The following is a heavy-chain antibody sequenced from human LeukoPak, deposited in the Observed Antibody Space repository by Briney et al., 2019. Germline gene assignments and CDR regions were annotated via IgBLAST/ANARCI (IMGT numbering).Heavy chain of an antibody. Sequence: GGSLRLSCAASGFTFSTYLMHWVRQAPGKGLVWVSRINSDESSTTYADSVKGRFTISRDNAKNTLYIQMNSLRAEDTAVYYCAKSRRAYCSGGSCFGLWDYWGQGTLVTVSS. V-gene: IGHV3-74*01. CDR3: AKSRRAYCSGGSCFGLWDY. CDR2: INSDESST. J-gene: IGHJ4*02. D-gene: IGHD2-15*01. CDR1: GFTFSTYL.